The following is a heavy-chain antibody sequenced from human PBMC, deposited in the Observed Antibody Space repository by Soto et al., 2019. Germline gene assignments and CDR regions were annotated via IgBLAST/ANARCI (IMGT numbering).Heavy chain of an antibody. CDR2: IYYSGST. Sequence: QLQLQESGPGLVKPSETLSLTCTVSGGSISSSSYYWGWIRQPPGKGLEWIGSIYYSGSTYYNPSLKSRVTISVDPSKNQFSLTLSSVTAADTAVYYCARHQSHSSSYVDPWGQGTLVTVSS. V-gene: IGHV4-39*01. CDR1: GGSISSSSYY. CDR3: ARHQSHSSSYVDP. J-gene: IGHJ5*02. D-gene: IGHD6-13*01.